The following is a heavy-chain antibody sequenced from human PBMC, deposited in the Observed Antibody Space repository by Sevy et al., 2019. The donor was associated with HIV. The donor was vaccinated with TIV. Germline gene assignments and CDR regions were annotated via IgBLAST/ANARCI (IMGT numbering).Heavy chain of an antibody. CDR2: IYYSGST. CDR1: GGSISSSSYY. D-gene: IGHD3-3*01. V-gene: IGHV4-39*01. Sequence: SLTCTVSGGSISSSSYYWGWIRQPPGKGLEWIGSIYYSGSTYYNPSLKSRVTISVDTSKNQFSLKLSSVTAADTAVYYCARHTAYYDFWSGYYVPYYFDYWGQGTLVTVSS. CDR3: ARHTAYYDFWSGYYVPYYFDY. J-gene: IGHJ4*02.